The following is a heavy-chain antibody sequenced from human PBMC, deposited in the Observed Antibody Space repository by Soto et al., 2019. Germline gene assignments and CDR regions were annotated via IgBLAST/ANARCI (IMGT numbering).Heavy chain of an antibody. CDR1: GFTFSSYA. Sequence: PGGSLRLSCAASGFTFSSYAMHWVRQAPGKGLEWVAVISYDGSNKYYADSVKGRFTISRDNSKNTLYLQMNSLRAEDTAVYYCARGYSSSWSALNMDVWGKGTTVTVSS. V-gene: IGHV3-30-3*01. CDR2: ISYDGSNK. J-gene: IGHJ6*03. CDR3: ARGYSSSWSALNMDV. D-gene: IGHD6-13*01.